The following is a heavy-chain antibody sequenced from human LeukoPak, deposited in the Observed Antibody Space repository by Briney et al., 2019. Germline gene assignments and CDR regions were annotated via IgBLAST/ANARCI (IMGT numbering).Heavy chain of an antibody. D-gene: IGHD3-3*01. J-gene: IGHJ4*02. CDR2: INPNNGGT. CDR3: ARDRNEWLLVYYFDY. Sequence: ASVKVSCKASGYTFTGYYIQWVRQAPGQGLEWMGWINPNNGGTNYAQKFQGSVTMTRDTSINTAYMEVSRLRSDDTAVYYCARDRNEWLLVYYFDYWGQGTLVTVSS. V-gene: IGHV1-2*04. CDR1: GYTFTGYY.